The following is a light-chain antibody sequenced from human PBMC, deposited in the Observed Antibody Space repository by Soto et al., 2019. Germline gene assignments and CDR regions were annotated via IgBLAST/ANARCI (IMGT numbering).Light chain of an antibody. CDR1: QSVSSY. Sequence: EIVLTQSPATLSLSPGERATLSCRASQSVSSYLAWYQQKPGQAPRLLIYDASNRATGIPARFSGSGSGTDFSLSSSSLEPEDFAVYYCQLRSNWPSITFVQGTRLEIK. CDR3: QLRSNWPSIT. J-gene: IGKJ5*01. V-gene: IGKV3-11*01. CDR2: DAS.